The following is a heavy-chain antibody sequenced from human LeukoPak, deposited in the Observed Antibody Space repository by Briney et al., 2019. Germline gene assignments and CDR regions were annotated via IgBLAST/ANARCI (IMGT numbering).Heavy chain of an antibody. CDR2: ISYNGSNK. Sequence: GGSLRLSCAASGFTFSSYGMHWVRQAPGKGLEWVAVISYNGSNKYYADSVKGRFTISRDNSKNTLYLQMNSLRAEDTAVYYCARGQEGIGQLVLVYWGQGTLVTVSS. J-gene: IGHJ4*02. CDR1: GFTFSSYG. CDR3: ARGQEGIGQLVLVY. D-gene: IGHD6-13*01. V-gene: IGHV3-30*19.